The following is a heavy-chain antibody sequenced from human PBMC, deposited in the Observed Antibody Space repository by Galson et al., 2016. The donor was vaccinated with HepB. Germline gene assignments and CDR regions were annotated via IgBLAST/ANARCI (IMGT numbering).Heavy chain of an antibody. D-gene: IGHD1-26*01. CDR1: GFTFSTYG. CDR2: ISYDGSHK. Sequence: SLRLSCAASGFTFSTYGMHWVRQGPGKGLEWVSVISYDGSHKYYADSVKGRFTISRDISKNTLYLQMNSLSAEDTAVYYCAKNSLRVIVGAAAYWGQGTLVTVSS. V-gene: IGHV3-30-3*02. J-gene: IGHJ4*02. CDR3: AKNSLRVIVGAAAY.